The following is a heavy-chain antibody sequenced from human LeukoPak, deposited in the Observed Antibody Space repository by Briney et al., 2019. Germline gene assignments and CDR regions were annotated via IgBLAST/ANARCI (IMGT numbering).Heavy chain of an antibody. Sequence: GGSLRLSCAASGFTFSSYSMNWVRQAPGKGLEWVSSISSSSSYIYYADSVKGRFTISRDNAKNSLYLQMNSLRAEDTAVYYCARDSRDRGAGDYVDYWGQGTLVTVSS. D-gene: IGHD5-24*01. CDR3: ARDSRDRGAGDYVDY. J-gene: IGHJ4*02. V-gene: IGHV3-21*03. CDR1: GFTFSSYS. CDR2: ISSSSSYI.